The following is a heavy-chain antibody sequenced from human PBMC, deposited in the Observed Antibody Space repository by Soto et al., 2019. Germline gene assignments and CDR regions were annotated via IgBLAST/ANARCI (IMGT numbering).Heavy chain of an antibody. V-gene: IGHV1-69*06. CDR2: IIPIFGTA. CDR3: ARPTTTIFGVVTPHDKGMDV. CDR1: GGTFSSYA. Sequence: QVQLVQSGAEVKKPGSSVKVSCKASGGTFSSYAISWVRQAPGQGLEWMGGIIPIFGTANYAQKFQGRVTITATKSRITAYMELSSLRCEDTAVYYCARPTTTIFGVVTPHDKGMDVWAKGPTVTVSS. D-gene: IGHD3-3*01. J-gene: IGHJ6*04.